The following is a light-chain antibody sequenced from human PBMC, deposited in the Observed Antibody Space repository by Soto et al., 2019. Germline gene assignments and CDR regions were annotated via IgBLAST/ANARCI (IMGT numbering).Light chain of an antibody. J-gene: IGKJ1*01. CDR3: QQYNNWLRT. V-gene: IGKV3-15*01. CDR2: GVS. CDR1: QSVSSN. Sequence: EIVMTQSPATLSVSPGERATLSCRASQSVSSNLAWYQQKPGQAPRLLIYGVSTRATGIPARFSGSGSGTEFILTISSLQSEDFAVYYCQQYNNWLRTFGQGTKVEIK.